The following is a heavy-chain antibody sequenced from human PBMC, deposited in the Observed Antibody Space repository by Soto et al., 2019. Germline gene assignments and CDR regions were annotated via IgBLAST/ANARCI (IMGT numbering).Heavy chain of an antibody. Sequence: EVQLVESSGGSVQPGGSLTLSCVASGLSFGDYGMNWVRQAPGQGLEWIAYITGTSYTIDYADSVKGRFTISRDDGRNSLFLHMNSLRHDDTAVYYCVKGPRWDEDYYYGMDVWGPGTTVTVSS. D-gene: IGHD1-26*01. V-gene: IGHV3-48*02. CDR3: VKGPRWDEDYYYGMDV. CDR2: ITGTSYTI. J-gene: IGHJ6*02. CDR1: GLSFGDYG.